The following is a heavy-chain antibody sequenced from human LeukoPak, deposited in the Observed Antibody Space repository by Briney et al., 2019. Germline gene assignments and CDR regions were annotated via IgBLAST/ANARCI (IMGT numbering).Heavy chain of an antibody. V-gene: IGHV1-8*03. Sequence: ASVKVSCKASGYSFVGYGITWVRQAPGQGLEWMGWFNPENGNTNYAQKFQGRVTITRNTSISTAYMELSSLRSEDTAVYYCARGLGARGYYDFWSGYYSPIDYWGQGTLVTVSS. CDR2: FNPENGNT. CDR1: GYSFVGYG. J-gene: IGHJ4*02. CDR3: ARGLGARGYYDFWSGYYSPIDY. D-gene: IGHD3-3*01.